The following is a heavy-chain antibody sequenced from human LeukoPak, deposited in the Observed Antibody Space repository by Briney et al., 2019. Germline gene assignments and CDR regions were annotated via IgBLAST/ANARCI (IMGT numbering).Heavy chain of an antibody. V-gene: IGHV4-59*01. CDR2: VSYSGST. CDR3: ARATSGYYFDF. CDR1: GGSIGSYY. D-gene: IGHD3-22*01. Sequence: SETLSLTCTVSGGSIGSYYWNWIRQPPGKGLEWTGYVSYSGSTNYNPSLKSRVTMSVDKSKNQFSLKLSSVTAADTAVYFCARATSGYYFDFWDQGTLVIVSS. J-gene: IGHJ4*02.